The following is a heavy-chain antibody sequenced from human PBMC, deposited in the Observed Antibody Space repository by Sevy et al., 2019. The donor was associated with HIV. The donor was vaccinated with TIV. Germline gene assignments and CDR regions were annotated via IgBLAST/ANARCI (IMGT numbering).Heavy chain of an antibody. J-gene: IGHJ4*02. V-gene: IGHV3-23*01. CDR3: AREGCTKPHDY. Sequence: GGSLRLSCAASGFTFSKYSMSWVRQPPGKGLEWVSTLSFGCGEINYADSVKGRFTISRDNSKSSVYLQTNNLRPEDTAVYYCAREGCTKPHDYWGQGTLVTVPQ. D-gene: IGHD2-8*01. CDR1: GFTFSKYS. CDR2: LSFGCGEI.